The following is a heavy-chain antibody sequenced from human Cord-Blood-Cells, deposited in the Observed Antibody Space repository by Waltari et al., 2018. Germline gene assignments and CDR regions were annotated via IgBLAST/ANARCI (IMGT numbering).Heavy chain of an antibody. CDR3: ASSSYWYFDL. J-gene: IGHJ2*01. CDR1: GFTGSSTY. V-gene: IGHV3-53*04. CDR2: IYSGGST. Sequence: EVQLVESGGGLVQPGGSLRLSCAASGFTGSSTYMSWVRQAPGKGLEWVSVIYSGGSTYYADSVKGRFTISRHNSKNTLYLQMNSLRAEDTAVYYCASSSYWYFDLWGRGTLVTVSS.